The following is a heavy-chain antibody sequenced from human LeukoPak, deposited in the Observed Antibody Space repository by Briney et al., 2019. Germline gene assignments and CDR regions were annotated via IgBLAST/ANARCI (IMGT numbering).Heavy chain of an antibody. D-gene: IGHD4-17*01. Sequence: PSQTLSLTCTVSGGSISSGDYYWSWIRQPPGKGLEWIGYIYYSGSTYYNPSLQSRVIISVDTSKNQFSLKLTSVTAADTAVYYCARALYSMTTVTTEYWFDYWGQGTLVTVSS. CDR2: IYYSGST. CDR1: GGSISSGDYY. CDR3: ARALYSMTTVTTEYWFDY. J-gene: IGHJ4*02. V-gene: IGHV4-30-4*01.